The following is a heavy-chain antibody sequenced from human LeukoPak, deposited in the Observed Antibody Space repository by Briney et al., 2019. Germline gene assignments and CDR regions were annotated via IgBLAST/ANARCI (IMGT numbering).Heavy chain of an antibody. CDR2: INGDGSST. D-gene: IGHD2-15*01. Sequence: GGSLRLSCAASGFAFNKYWVHWVRQVPGKGLVWVSRINGDGSSTMYAVSVKGRFTISRDNAKNTLYLQMNSLRAEDTAVYYCAKTDSTIPNLLDVWGQGTTVTVSS. CDR3: AKTDSTIPNLLDV. CDR1: GFAFNKYW. J-gene: IGHJ6*02. V-gene: IGHV3-74*03.